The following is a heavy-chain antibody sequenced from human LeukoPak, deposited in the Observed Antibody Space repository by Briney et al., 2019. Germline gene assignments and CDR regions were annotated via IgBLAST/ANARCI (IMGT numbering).Heavy chain of an antibody. V-gene: IGHV4-59*05. J-gene: IGHJ3*02. Sequence: SETLSLTCTVSGGSISGYYWNWIRQPPGKGLEWIGSIYYSGSTYYNPSLKSQVTISVDTSKNQFSLKLSSVTAADTAVYYCARRQSLGYCSSTSCYPDAFDIWGQGTMVTVSS. CDR3: ARRQSLGYCSSTSCYPDAFDI. CDR1: GGSISGYY. D-gene: IGHD2-2*01. CDR2: IYYSGST.